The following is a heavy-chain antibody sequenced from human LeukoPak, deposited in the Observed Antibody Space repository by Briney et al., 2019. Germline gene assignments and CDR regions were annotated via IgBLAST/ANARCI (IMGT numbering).Heavy chain of an antibody. CDR3: AHVYGSGSFDI. CDR2: IWWNDNK. D-gene: IGHD3-10*01. V-gene: IGHV2-5*01. J-gene: IGHJ3*02. CDR1: GFTFTSRGVG. Sequence: ESGPTLVKPTQTLTLTCTFSGFTFTSRGVGVGWIRHPPGKALEWLALIWWNDNKRYSPTLKGRLTITPDTSQNQVVLKMTNMDPVDTATYYCAHVYGSGSFDIWGQGTMVTV.